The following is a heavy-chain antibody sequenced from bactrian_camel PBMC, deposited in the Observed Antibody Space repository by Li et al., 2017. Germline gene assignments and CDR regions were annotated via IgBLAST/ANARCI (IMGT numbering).Heavy chain of an antibody. CDR1: GYTYKNNC. CDR2: IYFGGGST. J-gene: IGHJ4*01. V-gene: IGHV3S25*01. D-gene: IGHD2*01. Sequence: QLVESGGGSVQAGGSLRLSCAASGYTYKNNCMGWFRQAPGSEREGVAAIYFGGGSTYYADSVKGRFTISQDGAENTVSLQMNDLKPEDTAMYYCAANFGPYCSGPYLARRANFLGQGTQVTVS.